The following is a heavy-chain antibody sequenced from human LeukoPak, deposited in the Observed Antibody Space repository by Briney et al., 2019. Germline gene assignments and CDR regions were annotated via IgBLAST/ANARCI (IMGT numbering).Heavy chain of an antibody. D-gene: IGHD2-2*01. V-gene: IGHV1-24*01. Sequence: EDGETIYAQKFQGRVTMTEDTSTDTAYMELSSLRSEDTAVYYCATGPGYCSSTSCYFSFQHWGQGTLVTVSS. CDR2: EDGET. J-gene: IGHJ1*01. CDR3: ATGPGYCSSTSCYFSFQH.